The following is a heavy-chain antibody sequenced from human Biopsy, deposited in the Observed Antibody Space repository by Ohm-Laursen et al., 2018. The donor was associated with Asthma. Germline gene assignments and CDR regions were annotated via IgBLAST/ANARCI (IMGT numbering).Heavy chain of an antibody. Sequence: SETLSLTCAVYGGSFSSNYWSWIRQTPGKGLEWLGDTHHSGNTNHNPSPRRRLTLSVDTSKHQFSLRLTSVTAADTAVYYCARGSSSRLSQWELLVSGGKRAHSYYGMDVWGQGTTVTVSS. J-gene: IGHJ6*02. CDR2: THHSGNT. D-gene: IGHD1-26*01. CDR1: GGSFSSNY. V-gene: IGHV4-34*01. CDR3: ARGSSSRLSQWELLVSGGKRAHSYYGMDV.